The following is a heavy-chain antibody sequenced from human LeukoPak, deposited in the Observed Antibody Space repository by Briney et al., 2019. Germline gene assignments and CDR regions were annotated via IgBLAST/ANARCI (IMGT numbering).Heavy chain of an antibody. CDR2: ILRNGETV. D-gene: IGHD1-1*01. V-gene: IGHV3-23*01. Sequence: GGSLRQSCAASKFTFSSFAMSWVGPAPGKALEWVSAILRNGETVYNADSVKGRFSVSRDNSRQTLFLQMSSLRVEDTATYYCAKGQELDDGVFDSWGQGTLVTVSS. J-gene: IGHJ4*02. CDR1: KFTFSSFA. CDR3: AKGQELDDGVFDS.